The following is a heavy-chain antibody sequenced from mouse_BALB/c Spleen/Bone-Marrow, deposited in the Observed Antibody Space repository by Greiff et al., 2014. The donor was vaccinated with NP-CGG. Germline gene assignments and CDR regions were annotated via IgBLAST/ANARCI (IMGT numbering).Heavy chain of an antibody. V-gene: IGHV1-5*01. CDR3: ARNWDWVFAY. Sequence: VQLQQSGPVLARPGASLRMSCKASGYSFTNYWINWIKQRPGQGLEWIGAIYPGNNDAKYTQKFKAKAKLTAVTSTSTADMKLSSLTNEDAAVYYCARNWDWVFAYWGQGTLVTVSA. D-gene: IGHD4-1*01. CDR1: GYSFTNYW. CDR2: IYPGNNDA. J-gene: IGHJ3*01.